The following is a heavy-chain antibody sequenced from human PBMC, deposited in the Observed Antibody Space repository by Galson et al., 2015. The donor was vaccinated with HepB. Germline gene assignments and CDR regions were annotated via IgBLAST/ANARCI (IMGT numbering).Heavy chain of an antibody. CDR3: ACLRLGELSFHY. CDR2: IYSGGST. V-gene: IGHV3-53*01. D-gene: IGHD3-16*02. CDR1: GFTISSNY. J-gene: IGHJ4*02. Sequence: SLRLSCAASGFTISSNYMSWVRQAPGKGLEWVSVIYSGGSTYYADSVKGRFTISRDNSKNTLYLQMNSLRAEDTAVYYCACLRLGELSFHYWGQGTLVTVSP.